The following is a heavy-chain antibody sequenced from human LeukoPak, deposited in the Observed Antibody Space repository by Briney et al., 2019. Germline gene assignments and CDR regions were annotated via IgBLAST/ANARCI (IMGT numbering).Heavy chain of an antibody. CDR1: GGSFSGYY. CDR2: IYYSGST. CDR3: ARLLIAVRRYYYGSGRPVDV. Sequence: PSETLSLTCAVYGGSFSGYYWGWIRQPPGKGLEWIGSIYYSGSTYYNPSLKSRVTISVDTSKNQFSLKLSSVTAADTAVYYCARLLIAVRRYYYGSGRPVDVWGKGTTVTISS. D-gene: IGHD3-10*01. V-gene: IGHV4-34*01. J-gene: IGHJ6*04.